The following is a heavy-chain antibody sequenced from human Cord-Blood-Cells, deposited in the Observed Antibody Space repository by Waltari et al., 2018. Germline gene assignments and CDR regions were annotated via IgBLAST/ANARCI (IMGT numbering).Heavy chain of an antibody. CDR1: GFTFSSYG. J-gene: IGHJ4*02. V-gene: IGHV3-30*18. CDR3: AKDGNWNYDY. Sequence: QVQLVESGGGVVQPGRSLRLSCAASGFTFSSYGMNWVRQAPGKGLDWVAVISYDGSNKYYADSVKGRFTISRDNSKNTLYLQMNSLRAEDTAVYYCAKDGNWNYDYWGQGTLVTVSS. D-gene: IGHD1-7*01. CDR2: ISYDGSNK.